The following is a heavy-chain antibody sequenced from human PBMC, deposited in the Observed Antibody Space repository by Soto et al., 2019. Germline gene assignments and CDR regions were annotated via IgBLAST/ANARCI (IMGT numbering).Heavy chain of an antibody. CDR2: IDPSDSYT. CDR3: ARSGDYAFDY. D-gene: IGHD4-17*01. Sequence: PGESLKISCKGSGYSFTSCWISWVRQMPRKGLEWMGRIDPSDSYTNYSPSFQGHVTISADKSISTAYLQWSSLKASDTAMYYCARSGDYAFDYWGQGTLVTVSS. J-gene: IGHJ4*02. V-gene: IGHV5-10-1*01. CDR1: GYSFTSCW.